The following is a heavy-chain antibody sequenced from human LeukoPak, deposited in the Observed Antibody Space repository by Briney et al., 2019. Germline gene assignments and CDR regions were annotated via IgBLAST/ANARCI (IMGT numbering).Heavy chain of an antibody. CDR2: ISTSGST. CDR1: GGSISSYY. V-gene: IGHV4-4*07. Sequence: SETLSLTCTVSGGSISSYYWSWIRQPAGKGLESIGHISTSGSTNYNPSLKSRVTMSVDTSKNQFSLKLSSVTAADTAVYYCARVEIYYYYMDVWGKGTTVTVSS. J-gene: IGHJ6*03. CDR3: ARVEIYYYYMDV. D-gene: IGHD5-24*01.